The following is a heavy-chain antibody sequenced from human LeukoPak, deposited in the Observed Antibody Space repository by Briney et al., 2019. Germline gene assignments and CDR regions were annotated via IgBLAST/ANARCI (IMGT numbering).Heavy chain of an antibody. CDR1: GYTFTSYG. V-gene: IGHV1-18*01. J-gene: IGHJ4*02. D-gene: IGHD3-10*01. CDR2: ISAYNGNT. CDR3: ARAARVRGVMALYLDY. Sequence: ASVKVSCKASGYTFTSYGISWVRQAPGQGLEWMGWISAYNGNTNYAQKLQGRVTMTTDTSTSTAYIELRSLRSDDTAVYYCARAARVRGVMALYLDYGGEGPLVPVSS.